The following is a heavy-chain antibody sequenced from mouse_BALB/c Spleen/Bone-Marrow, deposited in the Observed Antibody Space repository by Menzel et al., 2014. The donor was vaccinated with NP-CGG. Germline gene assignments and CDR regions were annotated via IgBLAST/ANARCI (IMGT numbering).Heavy chain of an antibody. Sequence: EVQLVESGGGLVKPGGSLKLSCAASGFAFSSYDMSWVRQTPEERLEWVATISSGGSYTYYPDSVKGRFTISRDNARNTLYLQMSSLRSEDTALYYCARPLTGAYFDYWGQGTTLTVSS. CDR2: ISSGGSYT. J-gene: IGHJ2*01. CDR3: ARPLTGAYFDY. CDR1: GFAFSSYD. D-gene: IGHD4-1*01. V-gene: IGHV5-9*02.